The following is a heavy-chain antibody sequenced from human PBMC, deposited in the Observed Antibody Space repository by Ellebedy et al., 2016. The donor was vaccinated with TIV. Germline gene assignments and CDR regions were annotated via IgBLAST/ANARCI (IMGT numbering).Heavy chain of an antibody. CDR2: IYYSGST. CDR3: ARLKYGEENWFDP. J-gene: IGHJ5*02. Sequence: GSLRLSXTVSGGSISSSSYYWGWIRQPPGKGLEWIGSIYYSGSTYYNPSLKSRVTISVDTSKNQFSLKLSSVTAADTAVYYCARLKYGEENWFDPWGQGTLVTVSS. D-gene: IGHD4-17*01. V-gene: IGHV4-39*01. CDR1: GGSISSSSYY.